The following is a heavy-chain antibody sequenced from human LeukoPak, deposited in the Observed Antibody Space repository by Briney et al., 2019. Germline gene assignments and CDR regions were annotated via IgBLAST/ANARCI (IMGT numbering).Heavy chain of an antibody. CDR2: INPNSGGT. D-gene: IGHD3-10*01. CDR1: GYTFTGYY. CDR3: ARDYGSGSYPDY. V-gene: IGHV1-2*06. J-gene: IGHJ4*02. Sequence: ASVKVSCKASGYTFTGYYMHWVQQAPGQGLEWMGRINPNSGGTNYAQKFQGRVTMTRDTSISTAYMELSRLRSDDTAVYYCARDYGSGSYPDYWGQGTLVTVSS.